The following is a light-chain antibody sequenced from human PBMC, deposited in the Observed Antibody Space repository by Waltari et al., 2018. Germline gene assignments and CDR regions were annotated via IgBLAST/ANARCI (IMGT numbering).Light chain of an antibody. CDR3: VAWDVSLSGYV. V-gene: IGLV1-44*01. Sequence: QSVLTQPPSASGTPGQRVTISCSGSSPNIGSRPVNWYQQFPGTTPTLLIHDSNRLPSGVPDRFSGSKSGTSASLAISGLQSEDEADYYCVAWDVSLSGYVFGTGTKVTVL. J-gene: IGLJ1*01. CDR2: DSN. CDR1: SPNIGSRP.